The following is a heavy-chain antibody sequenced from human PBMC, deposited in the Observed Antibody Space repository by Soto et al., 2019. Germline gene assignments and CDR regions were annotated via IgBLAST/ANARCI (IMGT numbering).Heavy chain of an antibody. CDR2: ISAYNGNT. CDR3: ARGYCSGGSCYRGDWFDP. Sequence: QVQLVQSGAEVKKPGASVKVSCKASGYTFTSYGISWVRQAPGQGLEWMGWISAYNGNTNYAQKLQGRVTMTTDPSTRTAYMELRSLRSDDTAVYYCARGYCSGGSCYRGDWFDPWGQGTLVTVSS. D-gene: IGHD2-15*01. V-gene: IGHV1-18*01. J-gene: IGHJ5*02. CDR1: GYTFTSYG.